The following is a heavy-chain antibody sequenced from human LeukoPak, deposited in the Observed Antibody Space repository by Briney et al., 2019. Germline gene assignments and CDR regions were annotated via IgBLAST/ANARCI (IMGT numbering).Heavy chain of an antibody. CDR3: ARNGIAARQRGYYYYYMDV. V-gene: IGHV1-69*13. D-gene: IGHD6-6*01. CDR1: GGTFSSYA. Sequence: ASVTVSCKASGGTFSSYAISWVRQAPGQGLEWMGGIIPIFGTANYAQKFQGRVTITADESTSTAYMELSSLRSEDMAVYYCARNGIAARQRGYYYYYMDVWGKGTTVTVSS. CDR2: IIPIFGTA. J-gene: IGHJ6*03.